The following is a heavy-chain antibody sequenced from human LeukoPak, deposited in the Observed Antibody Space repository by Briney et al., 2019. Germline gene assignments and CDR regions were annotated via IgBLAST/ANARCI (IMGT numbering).Heavy chain of an antibody. D-gene: IGHD3-22*01. Sequence: ASVKVSCKASGYTFTGYYMRWVRQAPGQGLEWMGWINPNSGGTNYAQKFQGRVTMTRDTSISTAYMELSRLRSDDTAVYYCARGDYYDSSGYYAFDIWGQGTMVTVSS. CDR2: INPNSGGT. V-gene: IGHV1-2*02. CDR3: ARGDYYDSSGYYAFDI. CDR1: GYTFTGYY. J-gene: IGHJ3*02.